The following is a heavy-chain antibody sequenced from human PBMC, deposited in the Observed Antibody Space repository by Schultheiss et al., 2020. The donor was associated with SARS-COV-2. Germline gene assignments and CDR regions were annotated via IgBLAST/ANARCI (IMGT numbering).Heavy chain of an antibody. CDR2: IIPIFGTA. J-gene: IGHJ5*02. Sequence: SVKVSCKASGGTFSSYAISWVRQAPGQGLEWMGGIIPIFGTANYAQKFQGRVTITADESTSTAYMELSSLRSEDTAVYYCAREGVGDFSFFHDDLYSNYEGRWFDPWGHGTLVTVSS. D-gene: IGHD4-11*01. CDR1: GGTFSSYA. CDR3: AREGVGDFSFFHDDLYSNYEGRWFDP. V-gene: IGHV1-69*13.